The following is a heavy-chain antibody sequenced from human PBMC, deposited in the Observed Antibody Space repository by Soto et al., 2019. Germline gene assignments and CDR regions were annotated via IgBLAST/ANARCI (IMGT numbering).Heavy chain of an antibody. D-gene: IGHD6-6*01. Sequence: GASVKVSCKASGYTLTSYGISCVRQAPGQGLEWMGWISAYNGNTNYAQKLQGRVTMTTDTSTSTAYMELRSLRSDDTAVYYCARYSSSLGWFDPWGQGTLVTVSS. CDR3: ARYSSSLGWFDP. CDR2: ISAYNGNT. CDR1: GYTLTSYG. J-gene: IGHJ5*02. V-gene: IGHV1-18*01.